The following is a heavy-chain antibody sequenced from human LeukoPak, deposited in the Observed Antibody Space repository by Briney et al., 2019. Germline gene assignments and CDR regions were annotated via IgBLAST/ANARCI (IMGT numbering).Heavy chain of an antibody. CDR1: GYTFTKYY. CDR3: ARHDFDPPMIYSFFVH. Sequence: GASVKVSCKASGYTFTKYYMNWVRQAPGQGLEWMGIMHPTGDSTNYAQKFQGRVTLTRDTSTGTFYMELSSLTSEDTAVYYCARHDFDPPMIYSFFVHWGQGTLVTVSS. J-gene: IGHJ5*02. V-gene: IGHV1-46*01. CDR2: MHPTGDST. D-gene: IGHD3-3*01.